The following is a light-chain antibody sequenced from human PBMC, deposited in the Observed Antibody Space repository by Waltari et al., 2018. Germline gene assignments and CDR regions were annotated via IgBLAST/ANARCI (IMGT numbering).Light chain of an antibody. J-gene: IGLJ2*01. V-gene: IGLV2-14*01. CDR1: SSDVGGYHY. CDR3: SSYTSGSTRVV. CDR2: EVS. Sequence: QSALTQPASVSGSPGQSITISCTGTSSDVGGYHYGSWYQQHTGKAPKLMIYEVSNRPSGVSNRFSGSKSGNTASLIISGLQAEDEADYYCSSYTSGSTRVVFGGGTKLTVL.